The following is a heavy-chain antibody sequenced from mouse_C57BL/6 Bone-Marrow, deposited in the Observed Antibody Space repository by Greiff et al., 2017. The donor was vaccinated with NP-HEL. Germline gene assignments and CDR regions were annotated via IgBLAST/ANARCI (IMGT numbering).Heavy chain of an antibody. CDR3: AREVYYDYEEGDAY. J-gene: IGHJ3*01. D-gene: IGHD2-4*01. CDR1: GYAFTNYL. V-gene: IGHV1-54*01. CDR2: INPGSGGT. Sequence: QVQLQQSGAELVRPGTSVKVSCKASGYAFTNYLIEWVKQRPGQGLEWIGVINPGSGGTNYNEKFKGKATLTADKSSSTAYMQLSSLTSEDSAVYFCAREVYYDYEEGDAYWGQGTLVTVSA.